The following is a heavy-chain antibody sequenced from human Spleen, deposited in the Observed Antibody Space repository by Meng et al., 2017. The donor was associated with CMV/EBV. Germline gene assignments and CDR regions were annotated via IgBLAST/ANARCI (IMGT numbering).Heavy chain of an antibody. CDR2: IYSGGNT. J-gene: IGHJ5*02. CDR1: GLTVTSIQ. CDR3: ARERSGSFYT. V-gene: IGHV3-53*01. Sequence: SFSSSGLTVTSIQMSEVRQAPEKALECVSFIYSGGNTYNADSVKARFTISRDNSKTTVYLHMNSLRAEDTAVYYCARERSGSFYTWGQGTLVTVSS. D-gene: IGHD1-26*01.